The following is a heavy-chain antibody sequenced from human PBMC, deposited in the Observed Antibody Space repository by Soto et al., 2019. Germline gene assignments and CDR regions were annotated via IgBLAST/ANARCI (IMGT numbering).Heavy chain of an antibody. J-gene: IGHJ4*02. V-gene: IGHV4-34*01. CDR3: ARAQWLVNYFDY. CDR1: GGSFSGYY. Sequence: QVQLQQWGAGLLKPSETLSLTCAVYGGSFSGYYWSWIRQPPGKGLEWIGEINHSGSTNYNPSLKSRVTISVDTSKNQFYLKLSSVTAADTAVYYCARAQWLVNYFDYWGQGTLVTVSS. CDR2: INHSGST. D-gene: IGHD6-19*01.